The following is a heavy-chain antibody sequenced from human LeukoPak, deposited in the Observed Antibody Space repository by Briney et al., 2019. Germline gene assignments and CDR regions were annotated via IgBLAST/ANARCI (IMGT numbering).Heavy chain of an antibody. CDR2: IFYSGTT. Sequence: PSETLSLTCTVSGGXISSYYCGWIRQPPGKGQEWIGSIFYSGTTYYNPSLKSRVTISIDTSKNQFSLKLSSVTAADTAVYYCAAPTTVTTPFDYWGQGTLVTVSS. CDR1: GGXISSYY. V-gene: IGHV4-39*01. CDR3: AAPTTVTTPFDY. J-gene: IGHJ4*02. D-gene: IGHD4-17*01.